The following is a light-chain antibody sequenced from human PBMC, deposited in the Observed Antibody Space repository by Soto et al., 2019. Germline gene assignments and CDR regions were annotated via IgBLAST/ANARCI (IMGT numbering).Light chain of an antibody. Sequence: DIVLTQSPGTMSLSPGERATLSCRASQSVRNSLLAWYQQKPGQPPRLLIYDASTRATAIPERFSGSGSVTDLPLTISRLEQEDFAVYYCHQYDTIFQTFGQGTTVEI. CDR2: DAS. J-gene: IGKJ1*01. CDR1: QSVRNSL. CDR3: HQYDTIFQT. V-gene: IGKV3-20*01.